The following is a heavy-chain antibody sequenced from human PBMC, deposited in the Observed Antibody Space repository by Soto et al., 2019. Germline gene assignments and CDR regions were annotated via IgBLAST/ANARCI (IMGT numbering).Heavy chain of an antibody. J-gene: IGHJ6*02. D-gene: IGHD3-22*01. CDR3: AKDQIYDSSGYYYYGMDV. CDR2: IYYSGST. Sequence: SETLSLTCTVSGGSISSSSYYWGWIRQPPGKGLEWIGSIYYSGSTYYNPSLKSRVTISVDTSKNQFSLKLSSVTAADTAVYYCAKDQIYDSSGYYYYGMDVWGQGTTVTVSS. V-gene: IGHV4-39*02. CDR1: GGSISSSSYY.